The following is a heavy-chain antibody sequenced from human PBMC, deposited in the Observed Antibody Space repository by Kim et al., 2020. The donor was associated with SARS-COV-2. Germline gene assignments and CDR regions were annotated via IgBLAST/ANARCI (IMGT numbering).Heavy chain of an antibody. Sequence: GGSLRLSCAASGFTFSDYYMSWIRQAPGKGLEWVSYISSSSSYTNYADSVKGRFTISRDNAKNSLYLQMNSLRAEDTAVYYCARAHRSGSYYYFDYWGQGALVTVSS. CDR3: ARAHRSGSYYYFDY. CDR1: GFTFSDYY. D-gene: IGHD1-26*01. J-gene: IGHJ4*02. CDR2: ISSSSSYT. V-gene: IGHV3-11*05.